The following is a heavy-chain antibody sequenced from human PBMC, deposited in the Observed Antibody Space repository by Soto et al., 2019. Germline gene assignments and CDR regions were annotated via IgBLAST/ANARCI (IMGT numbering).Heavy chain of an antibody. D-gene: IGHD3-10*01. J-gene: IGHJ6*02. V-gene: IGHV3-66*01. Sequence: EVQLVESGGGLVQPGGSLRLSCAASGFTVSSNYMSWVRQAPGKGLEWVSVIYSGGSTYYADSVKGRFTISRDNSKNKLYLQMNSLRAEDKAEYYGAREPVYGSGMLNYDYGMDVWGQGTTVTVSS. CDR1: GFTVSSNY. CDR3: AREPVYGSGMLNYDYGMDV. CDR2: IYSGGST.